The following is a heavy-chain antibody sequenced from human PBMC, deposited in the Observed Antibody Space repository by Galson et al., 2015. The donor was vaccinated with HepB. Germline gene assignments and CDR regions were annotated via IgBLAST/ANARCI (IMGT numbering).Heavy chain of an antibody. Sequence: SVKVSCKVSGYTLTDLSMHWVRQAPGKGLEWMGGFDPEDGETIYAQKFQGRVTMTEDTSTDKAYMELSSLRSEDTAVYYCATGRIVDTMVRGDYYYGMDVWGQGTTVTVSS. CDR2: FDPEDGET. CDR3: ATGRIVDTMVRGDYYYGMDV. D-gene: IGHD3-10*01. CDR1: GYTLTDLS. V-gene: IGHV1-24*01. J-gene: IGHJ6*02.